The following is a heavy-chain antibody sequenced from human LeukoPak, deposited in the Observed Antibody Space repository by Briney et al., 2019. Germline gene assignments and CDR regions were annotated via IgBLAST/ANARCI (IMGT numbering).Heavy chain of an antibody. J-gene: IGHJ4*02. CDR1: GYSISSGYY. CDR2: IYHSGST. V-gene: IGHV4-38-2*02. CDR3: ARQIRGQKGRYYFDY. Sequence: SETLSLTCTVSGYSISSGYYWGWIRTPAGKGLEWIGSIYHSGSTYYNPSLKSRVTISVDTSKSQFSLKLSSVTAADTAVYYCARQIRGQKGRYYFDYWGQGTLVTVSS. D-gene: IGHD4-17*01.